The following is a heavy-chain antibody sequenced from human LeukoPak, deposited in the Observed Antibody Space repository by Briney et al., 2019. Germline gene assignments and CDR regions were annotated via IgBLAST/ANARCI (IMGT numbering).Heavy chain of an antibody. CDR1: GGSISNYY. D-gene: IGHD4-23*01. V-gene: IGHV4-59*08. Sequence: PSETLSLTCTVSGGSISNYYWTWIRQPPGKGLEWIGYMYYSGSTNYNPSLKSRVTISVDTSKNQFSLKVNSVTAADTAVYYCASHDYGGSYFDYWGQGTLVTVSP. CDR3: ASHDYGGSYFDY. J-gene: IGHJ4*02. CDR2: MYYSGST.